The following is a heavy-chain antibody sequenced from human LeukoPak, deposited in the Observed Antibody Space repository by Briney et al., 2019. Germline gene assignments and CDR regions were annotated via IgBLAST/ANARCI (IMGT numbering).Heavy chain of an antibody. CDR2: IYPGDSDT. V-gene: IGHV5-51*01. D-gene: IGHD4-17*01. CDR3: ARVDTVTSGGGH. Sequence: GESLKISCKTSGYTFTIYWIGWVRQMPGKGLEWMGIIYPGDSDTRHSPSFQGQVTISADKSISTAYLQWSSLKASDTAMYFCARVDTVTSGGGHWGQGTLVTVSS. CDR1: GYTFTIYW. J-gene: IGHJ4*02.